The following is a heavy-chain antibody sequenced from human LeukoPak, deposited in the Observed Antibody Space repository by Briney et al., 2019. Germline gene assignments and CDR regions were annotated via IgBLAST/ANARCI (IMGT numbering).Heavy chain of an antibody. CDR3: AKLYYDYVWGGYRYYFFDS. Sequence: GGSLRLSCEGSGLSFSSYAMSWVRQAPGKGLEWVSGISGNGGKTYYADSVKGRLTISRDNSKNTLYLQMNSLRVDDTAAYYCAKLYYDYVWGGYRYYFFDSWGQGTLVTVSS. V-gene: IGHV3-23*01. J-gene: IGHJ4*02. CDR2: ISGNGGKT. CDR1: GLSFSSYA. D-gene: IGHD3-16*02.